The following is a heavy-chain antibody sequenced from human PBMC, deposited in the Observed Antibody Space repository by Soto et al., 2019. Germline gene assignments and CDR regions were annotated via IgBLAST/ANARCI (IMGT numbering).Heavy chain of an antibody. D-gene: IGHD4-4*01. Sequence: EVQLVESGGGLVQPGRSLRLSCAASGFTFDDYTMHWVRQAPGKGLEWVSLISWDSRKVDYADSVKGRFSISRDNARSSLDLQVNSLTPEDTAIYYCPKIMDYFTYSVSTPYEHWGRGTLGAVS. CDR3: PKIMDYFTYSVSTPYEH. CDR1: GFTFDDYT. CDR2: ISWDSRKV. J-gene: IGHJ4*02. V-gene: IGHV3-9*01.